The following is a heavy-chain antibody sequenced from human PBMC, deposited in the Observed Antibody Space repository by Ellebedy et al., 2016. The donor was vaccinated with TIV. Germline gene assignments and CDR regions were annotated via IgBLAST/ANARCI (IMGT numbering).Heavy chain of an antibody. CDR1: GFTFSSYS. V-gene: IGHV3-48*04. CDR2: ISSSSSTI. D-gene: IGHD3-10*01. J-gene: IGHJ4*02. Sequence: GGSLRLXCAASGFTFSSYSMNWVRQAPGKGLEWVSYISSSSSTIYYADSVKGRFTISRDNAKNSLYLQMNSLRAEDTAVYYCARDPYYGSGSYPDYWGQGTLVTVSS. CDR3: ARDPYYGSGSYPDY.